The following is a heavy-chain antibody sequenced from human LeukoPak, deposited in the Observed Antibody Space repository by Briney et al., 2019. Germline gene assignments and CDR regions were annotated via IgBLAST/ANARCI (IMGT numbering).Heavy chain of an antibody. D-gene: IGHD6-19*01. CDR3: ARVYSSGWFDY. CDR1: GFTFSSYA. V-gene: IGHV3-30-3*01. J-gene: IGHJ4*02. CDR2: ISYDGSNK. Sequence: GGSPRLSCAASGFTFSSYAMHWVRQAPGKGLEWVAVISYDGSNKYYADSVKGRFTISRDNSKNTLYLQMNSLRAEDTAVYYCARVYSSGWFDYWGQETLVTVSS.